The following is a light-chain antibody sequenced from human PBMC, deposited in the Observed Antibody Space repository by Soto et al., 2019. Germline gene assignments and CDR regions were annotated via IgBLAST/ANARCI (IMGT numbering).Light chain of an antibody. CDR3: SSYAGNNNLL. V-gene: IGLV2-8*01. Sequence: QSVLSQPPSASGSPGQSVTISCTGTSSDIGASTYVSWYQQHPGRAPNLIIYEVTKRPSGVPDRFSGSKSGNTASLTVSGLQADDEADYYCSSYAGNNNLLFGGGTKLTVL. CDR1: SSDIGASTY. CDR2: EVT. J-gene: IGLJ2*01.